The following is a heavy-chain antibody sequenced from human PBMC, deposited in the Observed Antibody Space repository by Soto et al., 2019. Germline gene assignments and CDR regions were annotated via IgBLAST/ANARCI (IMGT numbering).Heavy chain of an antibody. CDR2: INHSGST. J-gene: IGHJ6*02. CDR1: GGSFRGYY. CDR3: ARGLLFRVRGVIITSRPTSYGMDV. D-gene: IGHD3-10*01. V-gene: IGHV4-34*01. Sequence: PSETLSLTCAVYGGSFRGYYWSWIRQPPGKGLEWIGEINHSGSTNYNPSLKSRVTISVDTSKNQSSLKLSSVTAADTAVYYCARGLLFRVRGVIITSRPTSYGMDVWGQGTTVTVSS.